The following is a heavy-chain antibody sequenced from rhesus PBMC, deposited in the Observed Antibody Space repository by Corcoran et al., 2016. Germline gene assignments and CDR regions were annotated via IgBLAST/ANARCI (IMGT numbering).Heavy chain of an antibody. CDR3: AKEGRVYYYDSGYYYFDY. J-gene: IGHJ4*01. CDR2: IDPRDSDT. CDR1: GYSFTSYW. Sequence: EVQLVQSGAEVKRPGESLKISCKTSGYSFTSYWISWVRQMPGKGLEWMGAIDPRDSDTRNSPSFQGQVTIAADKSISTAYLQWSSLKASDSATYYCAKEGRVYYYDSGYYYFDYWGQGVLVTVSS. V-gene: IGHV5-2*01. D-gene: IGHD3-28*01.